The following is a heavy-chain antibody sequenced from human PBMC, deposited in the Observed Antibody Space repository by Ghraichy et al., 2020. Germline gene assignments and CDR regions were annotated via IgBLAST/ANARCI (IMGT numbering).Heavy chain of an antibody. V-gene: IGHV3-48*02. CDR3: ARGATVVRFYYYAGLDV. D-gene: IGHD4-23*01. J-gene: IGHJ6*02. CDR1: GFPFSSHS. Sequence: GGSLRLSCVGSGFPFSSHSMNWVRQSPGRGLEWLSYITASGRTISYADSVKGRFTISRDNAQNSLYLQMKSLRDEDTAVYYCARGATVVRFYYYAGLDVWGQGTTVTVAS. CDR2: ITASGRTI.